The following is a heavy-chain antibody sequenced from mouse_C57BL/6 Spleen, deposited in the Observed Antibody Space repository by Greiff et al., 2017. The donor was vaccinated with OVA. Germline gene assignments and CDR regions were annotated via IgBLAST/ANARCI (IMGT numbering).Heavy chain of an antibody. CDR2: ISSGSSTI. CDR1: GFTFSDYG. J-gene: IGHJ4*01. CDR3: ARALPRGYAMDY. V-gene: IGHV5-17*01. Sequence: EVQLVESGGGFVKPGGSLKLSCAASGFTFSDYGMHWVRQAPEKGLEWVAYISSGSSTIYYADTVKGRFTISRDNAKNTLFLQMTSLRSEDTAMYYCARALPRGYAMDYWGQGTSVTVSS.